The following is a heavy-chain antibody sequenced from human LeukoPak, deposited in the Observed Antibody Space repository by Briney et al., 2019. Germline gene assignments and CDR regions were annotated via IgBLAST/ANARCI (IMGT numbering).Heavy chain of an antibody. Sequence: GGSLRLSCAASGFTFSSYGMHWVRQAPGKGLEWVAFIRYDGSNKYYADSVKGRFTISRDNSKNTLYLQMNSLRAEDTAVYYCAKTYYYGSGSYYNWGQGTLVTVSS. CDR3: AKTYYYGSGSYYN. CDR2: IRYDGSNK. J-gene: IGHJ4*02. CDR1: GFTFSSYG. V-gene: IGHV3-30*02. D-gene: IGHD3-10*01.